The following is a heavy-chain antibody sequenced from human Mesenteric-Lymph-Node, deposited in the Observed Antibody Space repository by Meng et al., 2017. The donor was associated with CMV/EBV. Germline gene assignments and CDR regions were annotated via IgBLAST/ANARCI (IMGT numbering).Heavy chain of an antibody. D-gene: IGHD3-3*01. Sequence: SETLSLTCTVSGGSISSTYWSWIRQPPGKGLEWIGYIYYSGSTNYNPSLKSRVTISVDTSKNQFSLKLSSVTAADTAVYYCARADVTIFGVVIRGFGMDVWGQGTTVTVSS. V-gene: IGHV4-59*01. CDR1: GGSISSTY. J-gene: IGHJ6*02. CDR2: IYYSGST. CDR3: ARADVTIFGVVIRGFGMDV.